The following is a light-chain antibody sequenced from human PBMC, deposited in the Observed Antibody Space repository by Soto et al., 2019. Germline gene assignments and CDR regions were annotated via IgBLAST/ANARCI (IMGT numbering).Light chain of an antibody. V-gene: IGKV1-9*01. Sequence: DIQLTQSPSFLSASVGDRVIITCRASHDISSYLAWYQQKPGEAPKLLIYAASTLQSGVPSRFSGSTSGTEFTLTVSSLQPEDFATYYCQQLNSYPRTFGGGTKVEIK. CDR1: HDISSY. CDR2: AAS. J-gene: IGKJ4*01. CDR3: QQLNSYPRT.